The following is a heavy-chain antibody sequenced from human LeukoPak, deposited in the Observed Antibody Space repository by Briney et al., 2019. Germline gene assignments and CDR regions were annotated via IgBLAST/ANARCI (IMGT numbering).Heavy chain of an antibody. V-gene: IGHV3-30*02. CDR2: IRYDESNK. J-gene: IGHJ3*01. CDR3: ARDLVTMVRGVEGT. Sequence: PGGSLRLSCAASGFTFSSYGLHWVRQAPGKGLEWVAFIRYDESNKYYADSVKGRFIISRDNAKNSLYLQMNSLRAEDTAVYYCARDLVTMVRGVEGTWGQGTMVTVSS. D-gene: IGHD3-10*01. CDR1: GFTFSSYG.